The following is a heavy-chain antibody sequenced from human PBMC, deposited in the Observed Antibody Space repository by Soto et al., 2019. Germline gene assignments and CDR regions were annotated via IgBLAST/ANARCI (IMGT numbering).Heavy chain of an antibody. Sequence: EVQLVQSGAEVKKPGESLKISCQGSGHSFSTYWIGWVRQMPGKGLEWMGIIYPGDSDTRYSPSFQGQVTISADKSISTAYLQWSSLKTSDTAMYYCARLGGSYPYYYGMDVWGQGTTVTVSS. J-gene: IGHJ6*02. CDR1: GHSFSTYW. D-gene: IGHD3-16*02. CDR3: ARLGGSYPYYYGMDV. V-gene: IGHV5-51*01. CDR2: IYPGDSDT.